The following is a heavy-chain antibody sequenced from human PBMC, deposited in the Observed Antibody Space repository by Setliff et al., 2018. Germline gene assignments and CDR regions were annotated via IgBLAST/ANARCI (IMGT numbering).Heavy chain of an antibody. V-gene: IGHV4-34*01. J-gene: IGHJ4*02. Sequence: SETLSLTCTVYGGSFSDYYWGWIRQSPGKRPEWIAEINQSGNTNYNPSLNGRVSVSVDTPTNQFSLKVFSVTAADTAVYYCRFWSSYYKNDYWAQGTLVTV. CDR2: INQSGNT. CDR3: RFWSSYYKNDY. D-gene: IGHD3-3*01. CDR1: GGSFSDYY.